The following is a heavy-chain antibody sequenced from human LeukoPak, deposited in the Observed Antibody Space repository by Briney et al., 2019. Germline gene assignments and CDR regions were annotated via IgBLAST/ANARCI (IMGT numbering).Heavy chain of an antibody. Sequence: PGGSLRLSCAASGFTFSSYSMNWVRQAPGKGLEWVSYISSSSSTIYYADSVKGRFTISRDNAKNSLYLQMNSLRAEDTAVYYCAKDRGYSGYDAWGQGTLVTVSS. D-gene: IGHD5-12*01. CDR1: GFTFSSYS. CDR2: ISSSSSTI. CDR3: AKDRGYSGYDA. J-gene: IGHJ4*02. V-gene: IGHV3-48*01.